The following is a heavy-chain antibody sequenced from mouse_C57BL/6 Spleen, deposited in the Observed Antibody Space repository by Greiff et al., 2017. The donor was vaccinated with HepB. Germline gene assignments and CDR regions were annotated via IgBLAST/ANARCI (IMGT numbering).Heavy chain of an antibody. D-gene: IGHD2-10*02. CDR2: IDPSDSYT. CDR3: ARGMVNYYAMDY. Sequence: VQLQQPGAELVMPGASVKLSCKASGYTFTSYWMHWVKQRPGQGLEWIGEIDPSDSYTNYNQKFKGKSTLTVDKSSSTAYMQLSSLTSEDSAVYYCARGMVNYYAMDYWGQGTSVTVSS. V-gene: IGHV1-69*01. J-gene: IGHJ4*01. CDR1: GYTFTSYW.